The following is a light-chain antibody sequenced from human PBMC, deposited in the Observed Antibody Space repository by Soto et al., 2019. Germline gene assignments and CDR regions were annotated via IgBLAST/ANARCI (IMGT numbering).Light chain of an antibody. Sequence: QSALTQPPSASGSPGQSVTISCTGTSSDVGAYNYVSWYQQHPGKAPKLMIYEVLKRPSGVPDRFSGSKSGNTASLTVSGLQAEDDADYYCTSYGGINNVVVFGGGTKLTVL. J-gene: IGLJ2*01. CDR1: SSDVGAYNY. V-gene: IGLV2-8*01. CDR2: EVL. CDR3: TSYGGINNVVV.